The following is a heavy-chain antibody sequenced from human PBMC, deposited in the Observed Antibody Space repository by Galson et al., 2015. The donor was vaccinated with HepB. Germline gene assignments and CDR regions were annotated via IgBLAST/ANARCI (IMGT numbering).Heavy chain of an antibody. J-gene: IGHJ6*02. V-gene: IGHV6-1*01. Sequence: CAISGDSVSRDTVGWNWIRQSPSRGLEWLGRAYYRSKWYSDYAISVKSRIIINADSSTNQFFLQLNSVTPEDTAVYYCTRVAHLGRGMNDWGQGTTVTV. CDR3: TRVAHLGRGMND. CDR2: AYYRSKWYS. CDR1: GDSVSRDTVG.